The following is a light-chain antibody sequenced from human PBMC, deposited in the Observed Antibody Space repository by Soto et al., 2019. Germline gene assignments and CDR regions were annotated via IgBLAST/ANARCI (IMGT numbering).Light chain of an antibody. V-gene: IGKV1-33*01. CDR2: AAS. CDR1: QDIGNS. Sequence: DIQMTQSPSTLSGSVGDRVTITCRASQDIGNSVNWYQQKPGKAPKLLLSAASNLETGDPLRFSGSGSGTDFAFIISSLQPEDVATYFCQQYGSLPITFGQGTRLEIK. J-gene: IGKJ5*01. CDR3: QQYGSLPIT.